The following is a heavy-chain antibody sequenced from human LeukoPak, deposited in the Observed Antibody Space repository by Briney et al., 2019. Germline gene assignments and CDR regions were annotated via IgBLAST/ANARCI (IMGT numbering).Heavy chain of an antibody. J-gene: IGHJ4*02. CDR1: GFNFSKYW. Sequence: PGGSLRLSCADPGFNFSKYWMSWVRQAPGKGLEWVANIKPDGGDKYYVDSVKGRFTISRDNANKSLYLQMTSLRVEDTAVYYCAKDDPKAYFDYWGQGNLVTVSS. V-gene: IGHV3-7*04. CDR2: IKPDGGDK. CDR3: AKDDPKAYFDY.